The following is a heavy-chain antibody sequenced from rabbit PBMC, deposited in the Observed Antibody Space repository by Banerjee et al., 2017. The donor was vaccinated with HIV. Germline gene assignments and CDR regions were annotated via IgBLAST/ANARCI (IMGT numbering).Heavy chain of an antibody. J-gene: IGHJ4*01. Sequence: QSLEESGGDLVKPGASLTLTCTASGSDISSYSMGWVRQAPGKGLEWIACIYGDSSGTTYYASWAKGRFTISKTSSTTVTLQMTSLTDADTATYFCARDPGAFGDLPLWGQGTLVTVS. D-gene: IGHD5-1*01. CDR2: IYGDSSGTT. CDR1: GSDISSYS. V-gene: IGHV1S40*01. CDR3: ARDPGAFGDLPL.